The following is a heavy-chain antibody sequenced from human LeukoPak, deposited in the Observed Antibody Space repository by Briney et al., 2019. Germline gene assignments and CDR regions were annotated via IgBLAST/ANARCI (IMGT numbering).Heavy chain of an antibody. CDR2: ISGSGGSR. D-gene: IGHD1-26*01. CDR3: AKLREWELPDLFDY. Sequence: GGSLRLSCVASGFTFTKHWMSWVRQAPGKGLEWVSGISGSGGSRFYTDSVKGRFTISRDNSKNTLYLQMNSLRAEDTAVYYCAKLREWELPDLFDYWGQGTLVTVSS. CDR1: GFTFTKHW. J-gene: IGHJ4*02. V-gene: IGHV3-23*01.